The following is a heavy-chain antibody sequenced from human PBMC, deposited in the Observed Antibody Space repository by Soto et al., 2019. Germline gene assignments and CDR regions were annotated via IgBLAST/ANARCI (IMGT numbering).Heavy chain of an antibody. CDR2: ISAYNGNT. V-gene: IGHV1-18*01. CDR3: ARNSVVVPAALPIFDY. Sequence: GGSVKVSFKASSYNFTRYGISWVRQAPGPGLEWMGWISAYNGNTNYAQKLQGRVTMTTDTSTSTAYMELRSLRSDDTAVYYCARNSVVVPAALPIFDYWGQGTLVTVSS. J-gene: IGHJ4*02. D-gene: IGHD2-2*01. CDR1: SYNFTRYG.